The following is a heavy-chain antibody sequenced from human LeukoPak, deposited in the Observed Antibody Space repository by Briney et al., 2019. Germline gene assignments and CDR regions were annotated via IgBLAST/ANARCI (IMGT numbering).Heavy chain of an antibody. Sequence: ASVKVSCKASGYTFTNYYMHWVRQAPGQGLEWMGWINPNSDGTKYAQKFQGRGIVTSDTSITTFYMELSSLRSDDTAVFYCATSDQPMLYNYFDYWGQGTLVTVSS. CDR2: INPNSDGT. CDR3: ATSDQPMLYNYFDY. D-gene: IGHD2-8*01. V-gene: IGHV1-2*02. J-gene: IGHJ4*02. CDR1: GYTFTNYY.